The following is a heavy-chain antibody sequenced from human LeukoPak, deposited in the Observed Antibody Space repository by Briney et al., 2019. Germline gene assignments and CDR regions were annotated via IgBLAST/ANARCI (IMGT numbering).Heavy chain of an antibody. J-gene: IGHJ4*02. CDR1: GYIFTTYH. CDR3: ARAYYYDSSGPIHYFDY. V-gene: IGHV1-46*01. Sequence: ASVKVSCKASGYIFTTYHMHWVRQAPGQGLEWMGIINPSGGITSYAQKFQGRVTMTRDTSTSTVNMELSSLRSEDTAVYYCARAYYYDSSGPIHYFDYWGQGTLVTVSS. CDR2: INPSGGIT. D-gene: IGHD3-22*01.